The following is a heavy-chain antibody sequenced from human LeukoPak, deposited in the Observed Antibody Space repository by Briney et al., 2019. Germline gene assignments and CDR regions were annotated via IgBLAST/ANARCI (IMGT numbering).Heavy chain of an antibody. CDR1: GYTFTSYY. CDR3: AREAYASGSFRTDYYYMDV. CDR2: INPSGGST. V-gene: IGHV1-46*01. J-gene: IGHJ6*03. D-gene: IGHD3-10*01. Sequence: ASVKVSCKASGYTFTSYYMHWVRQAPGQGLEWMGIINPSGGSTTYAQKFQGRVTMTGDMSTSTVYMELSRLRSDDTAVYYCAREAYASGSFRTDYYYMDVWGKGTTVTISS.